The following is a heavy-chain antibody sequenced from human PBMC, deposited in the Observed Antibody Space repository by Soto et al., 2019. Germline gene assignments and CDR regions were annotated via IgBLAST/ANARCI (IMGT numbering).Heavy chain of an antibody. CDR1: GFTFSSYG. Sequence: GGSLRLSCAASGFTFSSYGMHWVRQAPGKGLEWVAVIWYDGSNKYYADSVKGRFTISRDNSKNTLYLQMNSLRAEDTAVYYCARDLFPYYFDYWGQGTLVIVSS. CDR3: ARDLFPYYFDY. J-gene: IGHJ4*02. D-gene: IGHD2-21*01. V-gene: IGHV3-33*01. CDR2: IWYDGSNK.